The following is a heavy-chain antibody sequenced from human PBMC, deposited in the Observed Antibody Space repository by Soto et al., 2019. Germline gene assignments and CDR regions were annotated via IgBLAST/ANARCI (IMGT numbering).Heavy chain of an antibody. V-gene: IGHV4-39*01. CDR3: ARLTLSRRDVDH. CDR2: MYNGGST. CDR1: GDPPSRSDNY. J-gene: IGHJ4*02. Sequence: SQKRCLRYTVSGDPPSRSDNYLCWFRQPPGKGLEWIGSMYNGGSTYYSPSLKSRVTISVDTSKNQFSLELSSVTAADTALYYCARLTLSRRDVDHWGQGTLVTVS.